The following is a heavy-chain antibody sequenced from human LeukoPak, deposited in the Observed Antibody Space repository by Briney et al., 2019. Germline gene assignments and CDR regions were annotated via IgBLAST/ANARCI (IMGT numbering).Heavy chain of an antibody. V-gene: IGHV3-48*01. Sequence: GGSLRLSCAASGFTFSSYGMTWVRQAPGKGLEWVSYISSSSSTIYYADSVKGRFTISRDNSKNTLYLQMNSLRAEDTAVYYCAKVRFGSFDYWGQGTLVTVSS. D-gene: IGHD3-10*01. CDR2: ISSSSSTI. CDR3: AKVRFGSFDY. J-gene: IGHJ4*02. CDR1: GFTFSSYG.